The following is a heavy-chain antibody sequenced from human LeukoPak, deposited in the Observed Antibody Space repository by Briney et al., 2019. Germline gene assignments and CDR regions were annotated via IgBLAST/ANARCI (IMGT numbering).Heavy chain of an antibody. CDR3: AKVVRVGAIDY. D-gene: IGHD1-26*01. CDR1: GFTFNSYA. CDR2: ISGSGGST. V-gene: IGHV3-23*01. J-gene: IGHJ4*02. Sequence: GGSLRLSCEASGFTFNSYAMRWVRQAPGKGLEWVSSISGSGGSTYYADSVKGWFTISRDNSKNTLYLQMNSLRAGDTAVYYCAKVVRVGAIDYWGQGTLVTVSS.